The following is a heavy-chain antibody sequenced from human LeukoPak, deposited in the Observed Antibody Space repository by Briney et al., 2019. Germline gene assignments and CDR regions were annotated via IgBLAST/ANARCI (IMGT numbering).Heavy chain of an antibody. CDR3: AKGRRYYDSSGFDS. D-gene: IGHD3-22*01. CDR2: ISSSGGST. V-gene: IGHV3-23*01. CDR1: GFTFSSSA. Sequence: GGSLRLSCAASGFTFSSSAMTWVRQAPGKGLEWVSVISSSGGSTYYADSVKGQFTISRDNSKNTLYLQMNGLRVEDTAVYYCAKGRRYYDSSGFDSWGQGTLVTVSS. J-gene: IGHJ4*02.